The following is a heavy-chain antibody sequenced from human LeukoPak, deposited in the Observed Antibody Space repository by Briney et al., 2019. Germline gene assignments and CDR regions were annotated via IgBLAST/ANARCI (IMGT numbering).Heavy chain of an antibody. Sequence: PGGSLRLSCAASGFTFNNAWMTWVRQAPGKGLEWVGHIESKADSGTTDYAAPVKGRFTISRDDSRDTLYLQMNTLRTEDTAVYYCTTDLGVAAAGTSDYWGQGTLVTVSS. V-gene: IGHV3-15*04. D-gene: IGHD6-13*01. CDR1: GFTFNNAW. J-gene: IGHJ4*02. CDR3: TTDLGVAAAGTSDY. CDR2: IESKADSGTT.